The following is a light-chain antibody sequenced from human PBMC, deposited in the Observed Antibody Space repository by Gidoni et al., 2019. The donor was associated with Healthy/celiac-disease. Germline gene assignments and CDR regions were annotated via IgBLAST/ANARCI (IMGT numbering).Light chain of an antibody. CDR1: RSNIGSNY. CDR3: AAWDDSLSGPV. CDR2: SNN. J-gene: IGLJ2*01. V-gene: IGLV1-47*02. Sequence: QSVLTQPPSASWTPGQRVTISCSGSRSNIGSNYVYWYQQLPGTSPKLLLYSNNHRPSGVPDRFSGSKSGTSASLAIRGLRSEDEADYYCAAWDDSLSGPVFGGGTNLTVL.